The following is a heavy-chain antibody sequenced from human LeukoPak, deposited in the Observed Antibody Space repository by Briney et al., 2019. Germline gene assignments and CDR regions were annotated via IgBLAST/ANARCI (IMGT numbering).Heavy chain of an antibody. CDR3: ARLGGSRGYCSSTGCLYFDY. Sequence: SETLSLTCTVSGGSISSYYWSWIRQPPGKGLEWIGYIYTSGSTNYNPSLKSRVTISVDTSKNQFSLKLSSVTAADTAVYYCARLGGSRGYCSSTGCLYFDYWGQGTLVTVSS. D-gene: IGHD2-2*01. J-gene: IGHJ4*02. V-gene: IGHV4-4*09. CDR1: GGSISSYY. CDR2: IYTSGST.